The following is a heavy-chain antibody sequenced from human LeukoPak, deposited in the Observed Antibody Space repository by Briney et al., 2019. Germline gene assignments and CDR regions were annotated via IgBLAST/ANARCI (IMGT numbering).Heavy chain of an antibody. D-gene: IGHD6-13*01. V-gene: IGHV1-2*02. Sequence: GASVKVSCKASGYTFTGYYMYWVRQAPGQGLEWMGWINPNRGGTKFAQKFQGRVTMTSDTSINTAYMELNRLTSDDTAVYYCAAVSDSSRWYGHGFDIWGQGTMVTVSS. CDR3: AAVSDSSRWYGHGFDI. CDR2: INPNRGGT. CDR1: GYTFTGYY. J-gene: IGHJ3*02.